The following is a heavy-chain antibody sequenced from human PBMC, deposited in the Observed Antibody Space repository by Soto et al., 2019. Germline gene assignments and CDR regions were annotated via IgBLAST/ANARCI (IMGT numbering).Heavy chain of an antibody. CDR2: INPNSGGT. J-gene: IGHJ6*02. CDR3: ARTYSSSWYTYYYYGMDV. CDR1: GYTFTGYY. Sequence: ASVKVSCKASGYTFTGYYMHWVREAPGQGLEWMGWINPNSGGTNYAQKFQGWVTMTRDTSISTAYMALSRLRSDDTAVYYCARTYSSSWYTYYYYGMDVWGQGTTVTVS. V-gene: IGHV1-2*04. D-gene: IGHD6-13*01.